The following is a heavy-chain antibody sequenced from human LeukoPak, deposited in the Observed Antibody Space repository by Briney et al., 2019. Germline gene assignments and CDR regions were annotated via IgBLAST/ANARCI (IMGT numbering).Heavy chain of an antibody. CDR1: GFTFHNYA. CDR2: ISASGGTT. CDR3: AKGVVDYYDSSGYYPSDL. J-gene: IGHJ5*02. V-gene: IGHV3-23*01. Sequence: GGSLRLSCAGSGFTFHNYAMTWVRQAPGKGLKWVSGISASGGTTYYADSVKGRFTISRDNSSNTLYLQMNSMRVEDTAVYFCAKGVVDYYDSSGYYPSDLWGQGTLVTVSS. D-gene: IGHD3-22*01.